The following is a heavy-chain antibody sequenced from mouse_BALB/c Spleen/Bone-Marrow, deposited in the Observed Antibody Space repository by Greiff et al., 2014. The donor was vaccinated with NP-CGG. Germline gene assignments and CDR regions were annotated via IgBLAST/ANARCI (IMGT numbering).Heavy chain of an antibody. Sequence: QVQLQQSGPELVRPGVSVKISCKGSGYTFTDYAMHWVKQSHAKSLEWIGVISTYPGNTNYNQKFKGKATMTVEKYSSTAYMELARLTSEDSAIYYCARYGYGSSYYAMDYWGQGTSVTVSS. CDR3: ARYGYGSSYYAMDY. D-gene: IGHD1-1*01. V-gene: IGHV1-67*01. CDR1: GYTFTDYA. CDR2: ISTYPGNT. J-gene: IGHJ4*01.